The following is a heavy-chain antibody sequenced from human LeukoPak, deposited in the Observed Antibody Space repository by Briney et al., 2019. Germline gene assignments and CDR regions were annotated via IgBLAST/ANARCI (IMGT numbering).Heavy chain of an antibody. CDR2: IFYTGTT. Sequence: SQTLSLTCTVSGASTSGSEHYWSWVRQTPGKGLEWLGFIFYTGTTYYNPSLQSRVRISIDTSKNQFSLRLTSATAADTAIYYCARDDSLGGTYYWGPGTPVTVSS. D-gene: IGHD1-26*01. J-gene: IGHJ4*02. V-gene: IGHV4-30-4*01. CDR3: ARDDSLGGTYY. CDR1: GASTSGSEHY.